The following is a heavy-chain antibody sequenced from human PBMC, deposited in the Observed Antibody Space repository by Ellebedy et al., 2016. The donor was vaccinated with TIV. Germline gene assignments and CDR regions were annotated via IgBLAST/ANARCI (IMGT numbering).Heavy chain of an antibody. V-gene: IGHV3-23*01. J-gene: IGHJ4*02. CDR2: ISGGAGST. CDR1: GFTFSSYA. CDR3: ARGIGRLDY. Sequence: PGGSLRLSCAASGFTFSSYAMTWVRQAPGKGLEWVSGISGGAGSTVYAESVRGRFTISRDNSKNTLSLQMNSLRAEDTAVYYCARGIGRLDYWGQGTLVTVSS.